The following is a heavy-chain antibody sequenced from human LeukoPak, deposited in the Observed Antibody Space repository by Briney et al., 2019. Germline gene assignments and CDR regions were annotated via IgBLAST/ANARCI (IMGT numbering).Heavy chain of an antibody. Sequence: GGSLRLSCAASGFTFSSYAMHWVRQAPGKGLEWVAVISYDGSNKYYADSVKGRFTISRDNSKNTLYLQMNSLRAEDTAVYYCAREEPDDAFDIWGQGTMVTVSS. D-gene: IGHD1-14*01. V-gene: IGHV3-30*04. J-gene: IGHJ3*02. CDR2: ISYDGSNK. CDR3: AREEPDDAFDI. CDR1: GFTFSSYA.